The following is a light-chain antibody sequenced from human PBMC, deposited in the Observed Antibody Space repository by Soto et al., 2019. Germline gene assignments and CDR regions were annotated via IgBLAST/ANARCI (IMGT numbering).Light chain of an antibody. CDR3: QQYNNWPMYA. Sequence: EIVMTQSPASRSVSPGERATLSCRASQSVSNNLAWYQQKPGQAPRLLIYGASTRATGIPARFSGSGSGTEFTLTIRSLQSEDFAVYYCQQYNNWPMYAFGQGTKLA. CDR1: QSVSNN. V-gene: IGKV3-15*01. J-gene: IGKJ2*01. CDR2: GAS.